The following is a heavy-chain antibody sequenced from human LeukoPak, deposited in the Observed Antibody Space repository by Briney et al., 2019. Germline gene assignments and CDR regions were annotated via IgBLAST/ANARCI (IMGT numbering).Heavy chain of an antibody. V-gene: IGHV3-30*02. D-gene: IGHD4-23*01. Sequence: GGSLRLPCAASGFSFSDYGMHWVRQAPGKGLEWVAFIRYDGSHQYYADAVEGRFTISRDNAKNSLYLQMNSLRAEDTAVYYCARDYGGSSPFDYWGQGTLVTVSS. CDR1: GFSFSDYG. J-gene: IGHJ4*02. CDR2: IRYDGSHQ. CDR3: ARDYGGSSPFDY.